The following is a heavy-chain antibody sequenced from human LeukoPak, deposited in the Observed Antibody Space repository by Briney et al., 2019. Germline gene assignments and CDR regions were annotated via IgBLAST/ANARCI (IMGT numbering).Heavy chain of an antibody. Sequence: GGSLRLSCAASGFTFDDYAMHWVRQAPGKGREWVSLISLDGGNTYYADSVKGRFTISRDNSKNSLYLQMNSLRAEDTALYYCAKASSPDGDSSGYPHDYWGQGTLVTVSS. CDR2: ISLDGGNT. D-gene: IGHD3-22*01. J-gene: IGHJ4*02. CDR3: AKASSPDGDSSGYPHDY. V-gene: IGHV3-43D*03. CDR1: GFTFDDYA.